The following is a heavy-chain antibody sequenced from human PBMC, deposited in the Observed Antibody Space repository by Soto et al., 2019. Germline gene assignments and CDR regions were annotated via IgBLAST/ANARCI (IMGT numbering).Heavy chain of an antibody. V-gene: IGHV3-23*01. Sequence: EVQLLESGGGLVQPGGSLRLSCAASGFTFSTYAMSWVRQAPGKGLEWVSAISGSDGSTYYADSVKGRFTISRDNSKNTLYLQMTSLRAEDTALYFCAKSYSSNWYDYFDYWGQGTLVTVSS. CDR1: GFTFSTYA. J-gene: IGHJ4*02. CDR2: ISGSDGST. D-gene: IGHD6-13*01. CDR3: AKSYSSNWYDYFDY.